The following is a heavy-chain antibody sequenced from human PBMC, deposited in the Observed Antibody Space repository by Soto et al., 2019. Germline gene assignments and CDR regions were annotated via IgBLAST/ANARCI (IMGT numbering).Heavy chain of an antibody. Sequence: QVQLVESGGGVVQPGRSLRLSCAASGFTFSSYGMHWVRQAPGKGLEWVAVIWYDGSNKYYADSVKGRFTISRDKSKNTLYLQMNSLRAEDTAVYYCARALTPHGDYALCVYWGQGTLVTVSS. V-gene: IGHV3-33*01. CDR2: IWYDGSNK. CDR1: GFTFSSYG. CDR3: ARALTPHGDYALCVY. D-gene: IGHD4-17*01. J-gene: IGHJ4*02.